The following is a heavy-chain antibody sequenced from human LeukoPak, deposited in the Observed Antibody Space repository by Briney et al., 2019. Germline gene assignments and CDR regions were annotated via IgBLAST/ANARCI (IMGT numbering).Heavy chain of an antibody. D-gene: IGHD4-17*01. CDR1: GGSISSSSYY. CDR3: ARHATVTSFTFAY. Sequence: KPSETLSLTCTVSGGSISSSSYYWGWIRQPPGKGLEWIGSIYYSGNTYYNPSLKSRVTISVDTSKNQFPLKLNSVTAADTAVYYCARHATVTSFTFAYWGQGTLVTVSS. CDR2: IYYSGNT. V-gene: IGHV4-39*01. J-gene: IGHJ4*02.